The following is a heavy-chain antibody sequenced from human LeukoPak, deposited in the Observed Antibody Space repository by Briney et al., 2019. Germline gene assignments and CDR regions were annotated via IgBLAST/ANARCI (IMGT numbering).Heavy chain of an antibody. CDR1: GFTFSSYA. CDR2: ISGSGGST. Sequence: GGSLRLSCAASGFTFSSYAMSWVRQAPGKGLEWVSAISGSGGSTYYADSVKGRFTISRDNSKNTLYVQMNSLRAEDTAVYYCAKERVYSTSWSGGDYWGQGTLVTVSS. CDR3: AKERVYSTSWSGGDY. J-gene: IGHJ4*02. V-gene: IGHV3-23*01. D-gene: IGHD6-13*01.